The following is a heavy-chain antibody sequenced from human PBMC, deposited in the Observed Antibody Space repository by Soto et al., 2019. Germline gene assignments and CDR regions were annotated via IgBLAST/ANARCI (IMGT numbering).Heavy chain of an antibody. J-gene: IGHJ6*02. V-gene: IGHV3-7*01. Sequence: GGSLRLSCAASGFTVSSNYMSWVRQAPGKGLEWVANIKQDGSEKYYVDSVKGRFTISRDNAKNSLYLQMNSLRAEDTAVYYCARDRFPTTGGGMDVWGQGTTVTVSS. CDR3: ARDRFPTTGGGMDV. CDR2: IKQDGSEK. D-gene: IGHD5-12*01. CDR1: GFTVSSNY.